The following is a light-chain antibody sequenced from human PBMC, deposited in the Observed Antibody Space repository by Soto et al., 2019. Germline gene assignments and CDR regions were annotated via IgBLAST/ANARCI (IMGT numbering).Light chain of an antibody. Sequence: QSALTQPPSASGSPGQSVTISCTGTSSDIGNYIYVSWYQQHPGKAPKLIIYEVSRWTSGVPDRFSGSKSGNTASLTISGLQADDEADYYCSSYAGSKTVFGPGTKLTVL. J-gene: IGLJ1*01. CDR2: EVS. CDR3: SSYAGSKTV. CDR1: SSDIGNYIY. V-gene: IGLV2-8*01.